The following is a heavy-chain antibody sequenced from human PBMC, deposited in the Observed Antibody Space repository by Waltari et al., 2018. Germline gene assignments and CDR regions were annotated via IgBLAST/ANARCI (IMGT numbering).Heavy chain of an antibody. D-gene: IGHD2-15*01. CDR3: ARDLAFYYYYYMDV. J-gene: IGHJ6*03. V-gene: IGHV3-7*01. CDR1: GFTSSSYW. CDR2: IKQDGSEK. Sequence: EVQLVESGGGLVQPGGSLRLSCAASGFTSSSYWMSWVRQAPGKGLEWVANIKQDGSEKYYVDSVKGRFTISRDNAKNSLYLQMNSLRAEDTAVYYCARDLAFYYYYYMDVWGKGTTVTVSS.